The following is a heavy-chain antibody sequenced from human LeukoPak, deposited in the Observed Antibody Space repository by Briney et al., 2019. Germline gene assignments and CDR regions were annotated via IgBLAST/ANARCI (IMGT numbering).Heavy chain of an antibody. V-gene: IGHV4-61*02. CDR3: ARDQELLWFGELLSDNWFDP. J-gene: IGHJ5*02. CDR1: GGSISSGSYY. D-gene: IGHD3-10*01. CDR2: FYTSGST. Sequence: PSQTLSLTCTVSGGSISSGSYYWSWIRQPAGKGLEWIGRFYTSGSTNYNPSLKSRVTISVDTSKNQFSLKLSSVTAVDTAVYYCARDQELLWFGELLSDNWFDPWGQGTLVTVSS.